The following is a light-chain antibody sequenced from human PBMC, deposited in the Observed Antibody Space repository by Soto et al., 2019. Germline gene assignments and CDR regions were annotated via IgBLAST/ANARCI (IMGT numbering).Light chain of an antibody. Sequence: ALTQPASVSGSPGQSITISCTGTSSDVGGYNFVSWYQHHPGKAPKVMIYDVSNRPSGVSNRFSGSKSGNTASLTISGLQAEDEADYYCDSYTSNGLYVFGTGTKVTVL. J-gene: IGLJ1*01. V-gene: IGLV2-14*03. CDR2: DVS. CDR1: SSDVGGYNF. CDR3: DSYTSNGLYV.